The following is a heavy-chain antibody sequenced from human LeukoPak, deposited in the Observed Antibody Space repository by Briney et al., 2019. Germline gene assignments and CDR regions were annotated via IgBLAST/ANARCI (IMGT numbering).Heavy chain of an antibody. Sequence: GGSLRLSGAASGFTFSDYYMNWVRRSRGEGLEWVPSLTSGTTYIYYADSVRGRFTLSRDNAKNSLYLQMNSLRAEDTAVYYCARWPYSSSYYFDYWGQGTLVTVSS. CDR2: LTSGTTYI. V-gene: IGHV3-21*01. CDR1: GFTFSDYY. J-gene: IGHJ4*02. D-gene: IGHD6-6*01. CDR3: ARWPYSSSYYFDY.